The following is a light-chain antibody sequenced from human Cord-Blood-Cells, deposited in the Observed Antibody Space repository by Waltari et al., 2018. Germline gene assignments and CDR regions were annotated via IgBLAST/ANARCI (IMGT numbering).Light chain of an antibody. J-gene: IGKJ1*01. CDR2: DAS. V-gene: IGKV1-5*01. Sequence: DIEMTQPPSSLSPSVGDRVTITCRASQSISSWLAWYQQKPGKAPKLLIYDASSLASGVPTRFSGSGSGTEFTLTISSLQPDDFATYYCKQYNSYPWTFGQGTKVEIK. CDR1: QSISSW. CDR3: KQYNSYPWT.